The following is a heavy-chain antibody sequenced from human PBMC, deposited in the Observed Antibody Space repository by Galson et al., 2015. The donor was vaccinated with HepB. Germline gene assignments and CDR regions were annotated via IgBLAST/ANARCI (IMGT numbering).Heavy chain of an antibody. CDR3: ARNLRRGLLGRTWSTFDS. CDR2: ISPDGNYK. Sequence: SLRLSCAASRFTFVKDVMSWVRQAPGRGLEWVGLISPDGNYKYFTDSVKGRFTISRDNSNNTLFLDINGLRSEDTAVYYCARNLRRGLLGRTWSTFDSWGQGTLVTVSS. V-gene: IGHV3-30*03. D-gene: IGHD1-1*01. CDR1: RFTFVKDV. J-gene: IGHJ4*02.